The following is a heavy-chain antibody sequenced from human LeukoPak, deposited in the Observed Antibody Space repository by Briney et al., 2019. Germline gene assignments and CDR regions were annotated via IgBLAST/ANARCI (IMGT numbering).Heavy chain of an antibody. CDR1: GFTFSDYA. Sequence: PGGSLRLSCAASGFTFSDYAVHWVRQAPGKGLEWVAVISSDGSNKYYADSVKGRFTISRDNAKNSLYLQMNSLRAEDTAVYYCARGYCSGGSCYFDYWGQGTLVTVSS. CDR2: ISSDGSNK. J-gene: IGHJ4*02. D-gene: IGHD2-15*01. V-gene: IGHV3-30-3*01. CDR3: ARGYCSGGSCYFDY.